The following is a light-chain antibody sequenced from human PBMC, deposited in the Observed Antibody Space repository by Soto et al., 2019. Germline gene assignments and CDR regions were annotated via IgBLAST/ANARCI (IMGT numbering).Light chain of an antibody. Sequence: DIVMTQSPDSLAVSLGERATINCRSSQTVLYSSNNRDYLAWYQPKQGQPPKLXIYWASARESGVPDRFSGSGSGTDFTLTISSLQAEDVAVYYCHQYYDSPLTFGGGTQVDIK. CDR3: HQYYDSPLT. CDR1: QTVLYSSNNRDY. V-gene: IGKV4-1*01. CDR2: WAS. J-gene: IGKJ4*01.